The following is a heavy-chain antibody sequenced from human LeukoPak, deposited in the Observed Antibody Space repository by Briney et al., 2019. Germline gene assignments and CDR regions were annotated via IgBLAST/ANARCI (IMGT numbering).Heavy chain of an antibody. CDR3: AREVAAAGGHNWFDP. CDR2: IYYSGST. Sequence: SETLSLTCTVSGGSISSYYWSWIRQPPGKGLGWSGYIYYSGSTNYDPSLKSRVTISVDTSKNQFSLKLSSVTAADTAVYYCAREVAAAGGHNWFDPWGQGTLVTVSS. J-gene: IGHJ5*02. CDR1: GGSISSYY. D-gene: IGHD6-13*01. V-gene: IGHV4-59*01.